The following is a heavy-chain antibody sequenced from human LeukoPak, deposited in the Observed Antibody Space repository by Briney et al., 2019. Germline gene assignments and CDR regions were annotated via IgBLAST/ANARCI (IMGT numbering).Heavy chain of an antibody. V-gene: IGHV3-53*01. CDR3: AREAEEQQRSWDY. D-gene: IGHD6-13*01. CDR2: ISSGGTT. Sequence: AGSLRIFCAASGGIASSNYMRGVRPAPPGGLEWGAVISSGGTTNYAESVKGRVTITRDKSKNTSYNQLNSLMTEDTTVYYAAREAEEQQRSWDYWGQGTLVNVSP. J-gene: IGHJ4*02. CDR1: GGIASSNY.